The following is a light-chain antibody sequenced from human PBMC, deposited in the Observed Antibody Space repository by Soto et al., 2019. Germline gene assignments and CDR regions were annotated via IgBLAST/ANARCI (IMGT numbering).Light chain of an antibody. J-gene: IGKJ2*01. V-gene: IGKV3-15*01. Sequence: VMTQSPVTLSVSPGERATLSCRASQSVNINLAWYQQKPGQAPRLLIYGASTRPTDIPARFSGSGSGTEFTLTIGSLQSEDFAVYYCHQYNYWAGTFGQGTKLDIK. CDR2: GAS. CDR1: QSVNIN. CDR3: HQYNYWAGT.